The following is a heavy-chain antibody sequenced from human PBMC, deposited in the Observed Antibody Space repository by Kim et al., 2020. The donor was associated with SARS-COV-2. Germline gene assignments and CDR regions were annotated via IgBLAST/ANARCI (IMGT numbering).Heavy chain of an antibody. Sequence: GGSLRLSCAASGFTFSSYAMSWVRQAPGKGLEWVSAISGSGGSTYYADSVKGRFTISRDNSKNTLYLQMNSLRAEDTAVYYCAKDKGYYDILTGGSYFDYWGQGTLVTVSS. CDR1: GFTFSSYA. D-gene: IGHD3-9*01. CDR3: AKDKGYYDILTGGSYFDY. V-gene: IGHV3-23*01. J-gene: IGHJ4*02. CDR2: ISGSGGST.